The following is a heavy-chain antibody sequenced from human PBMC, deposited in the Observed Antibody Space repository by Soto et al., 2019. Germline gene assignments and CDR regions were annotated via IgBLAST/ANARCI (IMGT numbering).Heavy chain of an antibody. V-gene: IGHV3-33*01. CDR3: VRAAGYSGNDYVYYYGMDV. J-gene: IGHJ6*02. Sequence: QVQLVESGGGVVQPGRSLRLSCAASGFTFSSYGMHWVRQAPGKGLEWVALVWYDGGNKYYADSVKGRFTISRDSSKNRLYLRMNSRRDEDTAVYYCVRAAGYSGNDYVYYYGMDVWGQGTTVTVSS. CDR1: GFTFSSYG. D-gene: IGHD5-12*01. CDR2: VWYDGGNK.